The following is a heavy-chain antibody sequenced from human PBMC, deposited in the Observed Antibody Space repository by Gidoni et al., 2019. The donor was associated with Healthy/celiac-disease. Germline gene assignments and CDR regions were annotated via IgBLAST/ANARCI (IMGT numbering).Heavy chain of an antibody. D-gene: IGHD2-15*01. V-gene: IGHV3-49*03. CDR3: TRDVVVAASYYYGMDV. Sequence: EVQLVESGGGLVQPGRSLRLSCTASGFTFGDYAMSWFRQAPGKGLEWVAVNRSKAYAGTTEYAASVKGRFTISRDDSSSVAYLQMNSLQTEDTAVYYCTRDVVVAASYYYGMDVWGQGTTVTVSS. CDR1: GFTFGDYA. CDR2: NRSKAYAGTT. J-gene: IGHJ6*02.